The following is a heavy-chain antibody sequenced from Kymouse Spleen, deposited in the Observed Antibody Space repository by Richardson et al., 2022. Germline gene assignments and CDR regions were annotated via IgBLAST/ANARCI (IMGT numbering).Heavy chain of an antibody. CDR2: INHSGST. CDR3: ARGYDSSAPVTLFDY. Sequence: QVQLQQWGAGLLKPSETLSLTCAVYGGSFSGYYWSWIRQPPGKGLEWIGEINHSGSTNYNPSLKSRVTISVDTSKNQFSLKLSSVTAADTAVYYCARGYDSSAPVTLFDYWGQGTLVTVSS. J-gene: IGHJ4*02. V-gene: IGHV4-34*01. CDR1: GGSFSGYY. D-gene: IGHD3-22*01.